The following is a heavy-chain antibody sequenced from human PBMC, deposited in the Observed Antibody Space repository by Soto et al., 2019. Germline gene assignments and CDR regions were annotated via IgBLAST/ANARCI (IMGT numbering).Heavy chain of an antibody. D-gene: IGHD1-7*01. J-gene: IGHJ5*02. CDR1: GFTFTTSA. V-gene: IGHV1-58*01. Sequence: SVKVSCQASGFTFTTSAVQWVRQARGQRLGWIGWIVLGSGNTNYAQKFQERVTITRDMSTSTADMELRSLRSDDTAVYYCAARIGTIGLYCLDTWGQGTLVT. CDR2: IVLGSGNT. CDR3: AARIGTIGLYCLDT.